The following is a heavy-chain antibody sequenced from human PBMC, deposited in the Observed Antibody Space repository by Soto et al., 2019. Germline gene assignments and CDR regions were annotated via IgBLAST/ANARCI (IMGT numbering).Heavy chain of an antibody. CDR1: GFSFSGYT. J-gene: IGHJ6*02. Sequence: VGSLTLSCAASGFSFSGYTMNWVRQAPVKGLEWVASISGSGIYIYHADSLKGRLTISRDNSNNSVFLQMNSLTDEDTAIYYCARANGSGKTYYNHYYYYGLDVWGQGTTVTVSS. D-gene: IGHD3-10*01. CDR2: ISGSGIYI. V-gene: IGHV3-21*01. CDR3: ARANGSGKTYYNHYYYYGLDV.